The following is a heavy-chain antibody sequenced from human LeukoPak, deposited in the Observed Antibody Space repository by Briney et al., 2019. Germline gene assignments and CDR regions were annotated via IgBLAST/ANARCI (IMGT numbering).Heavy chain of an antibody. CDR2: IYYSRST. CDR3: AGAEDTAMVIDY. J-gene: IGHJ4*02. D-gene: IGHD5-18*01. V-gene: IGHV4-59*01. Sequence: SETLCLTCTVSGGSISSYYWSWIRQPPGKGLEWSGYIYYSRSTTYNPSLKRRVTISVHQTKHQISRMLSSAAAADTAVYYSAGAEDTAMVIDYWGQGTLVTVSS. CDR1: GGSISSYY.